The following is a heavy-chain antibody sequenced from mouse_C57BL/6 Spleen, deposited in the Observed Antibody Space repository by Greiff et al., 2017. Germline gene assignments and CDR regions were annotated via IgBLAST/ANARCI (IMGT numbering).Heavy chain of an antibody. CDR3: ARAYGKGRGYFDY. CDR1: GYTFTSYW. Sequence: QVQLQQPGAELVKPGASVQLSCKASGYTFTSYWMQWVKQRPGQGLEWIGEIDPSDSYTNYNQKFKGKATLTVDTSSSTAYMQLSSLTSEDSAVYYCARAYGKGRGYFDYWGQGTTLTVSS. J-gene: IGHJ2*01. D-gene: IGHD2-1*01. CDR2: IDPSDSYT. V-gene: IGHV1-50*01.